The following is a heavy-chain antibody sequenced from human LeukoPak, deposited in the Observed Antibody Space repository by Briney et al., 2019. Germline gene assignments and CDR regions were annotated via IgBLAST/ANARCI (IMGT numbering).Heavy chain of an antibody. Sequence: GGSLRLSCAASGFTFSSYAMHWVRQAPGKGLEWVAVISYDGSNKYYADSVKGRFTISRDNSKNTLYLQMNSLRVEDTAVCYCAREDTAMAFDYWGQGTLVTVSS. CDR2: ISYDGSNK. CDR3: AREDTAMAFDY. V-gene: IGHV3-30-3*01. J-gene: IGHJ4*02. CDR1: GFTFSSYA. D-gene: IGHD5-18*01.